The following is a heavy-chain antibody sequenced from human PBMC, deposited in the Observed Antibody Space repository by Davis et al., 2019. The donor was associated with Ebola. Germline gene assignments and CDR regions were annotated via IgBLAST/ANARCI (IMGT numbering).Heavy chain of an antibody. CDR1: GFTFDDYA. J-gene: IGHJ3*02. D-gene: IGHD3-10*01. CDR3: AKGGSGRPGGGDAFDI. CDR2: ISWNSGSI. Sequence: SLKISCAASGFTFDDYAMHWVRQAPGKGLEWVSGISWNSGSIGYADSVKGRFTISRDNAKNSLYLQMNSLRAEDTALYYCAKGGSGRPGGGDAFDIWGQGTMVTVSS. V-gene: IGHV3-9*01.